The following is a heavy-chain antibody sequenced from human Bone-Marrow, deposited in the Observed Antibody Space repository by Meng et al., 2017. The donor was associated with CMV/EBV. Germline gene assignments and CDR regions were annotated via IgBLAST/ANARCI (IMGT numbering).Heavy chain of an antibody. V-gene: IGHV3-21*01. J-gene: IGHJ6*02. CDR1: GFTFSSYS. CDR2: ISSSSSYI. CDR3: ARDVSPRSSAYFAIYYFYALDV. D-gene: IGHD2-21*01. Sequence: GESLKISCAASGFTFSSYSMNWVRQAPGKGLEWVSSISSSSSYIYYADSVKGRFTISRDNAKNSLFLHMDSLRAEDSAVYYCARDVSPRSSAYFAIYYFYALDVWGQGTTVTVSS.